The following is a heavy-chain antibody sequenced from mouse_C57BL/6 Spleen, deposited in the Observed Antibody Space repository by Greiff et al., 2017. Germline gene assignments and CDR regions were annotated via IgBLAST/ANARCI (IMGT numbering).Heavy chain of an antibody. J-gene: IGHJ2*01. CDR2: ISNGGGST. Sequence: EVKLVESGGGLVQPGGSLKLSCAASGFTFSDYYMYWVRPTPEKRLEWVAYISNGGGSTYYPDTVKGRFTISRDNAKNTLYLQMSRLKSEDTAMYYCARWDYGNYDDWGQGTTLTVSS. D-gene: IGHD2-1*01. CDR3: ARWDYGNYDD. CDR1: GFTFSDYY. V-gene: IGHV5-12*01.